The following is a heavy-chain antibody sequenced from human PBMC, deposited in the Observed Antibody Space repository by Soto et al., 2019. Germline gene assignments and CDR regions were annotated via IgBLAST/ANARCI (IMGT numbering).Heavy chain of an antibody. CDR2: IYYRGTT. Sequence: QVQLQESGPGLVKPSETLSLTCTVSNDSISSGGYYWSWIRQIPGTGLEWIGYIYYRGTTYYNPSLKSRMIISVDTSKNQFSLRLNSVTAADTAVYYCARVDYTSSWYWFDPWGQGTLVTVSS. CDR1: NDSISSGGYY. CDR3: ARVDYTSSWYWFDP. V-gene: IGHV4-31*03. J-gene: IGHJ5*02. D-gene: IGHD6-13*01.